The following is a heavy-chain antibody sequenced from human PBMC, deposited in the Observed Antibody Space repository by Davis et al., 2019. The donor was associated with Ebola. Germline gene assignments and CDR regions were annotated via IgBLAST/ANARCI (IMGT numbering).Heavy chain of an antibody. CDR3: ASGVGATDGY. CDR2: INAGNGNT. V-gene: IGHV1-3*01. D-gene: IGHD1-26*01. CDR1: GYIFTSYA. J-gene: IGHJ4*02. Sequence: AASVKVSCKASGYIFTSYAMHWVRQAPGQRLEWMGWINAGNGNTKYSQKFQGRVTITADKSTSTAYMELSSLRSEDTAVYYCASGVGATDGYWGQGTLVTVSS.